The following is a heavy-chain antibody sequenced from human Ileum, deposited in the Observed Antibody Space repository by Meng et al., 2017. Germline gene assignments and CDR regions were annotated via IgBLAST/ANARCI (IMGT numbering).Heavy chain of an antibody. Sequence: GGSLRLSCAASGFTFDDYAMFWVRQVPGKGLEWVSTISWNGDTVAYADSVKGRFTISRDNAKSSLFLQMSSLRVEDMAFYYCVKGYYGLGTPFDYWGQGTLVTVSS. CDR3: VKGYYGLGTPFDY. CDR1: GFTFDDYA. CDR2: ISWNGDTV. J-gene: IGHJ4*02. V-gene: IGHV3-9*03. D-gene: IGHD3-10*01.